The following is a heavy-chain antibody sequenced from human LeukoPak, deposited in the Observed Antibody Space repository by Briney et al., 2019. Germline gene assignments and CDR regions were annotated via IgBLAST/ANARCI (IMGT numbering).Heavy chain of an antibody. J-gene: IGHJ6*03. CDR1: SFTFSSYV. D-gene: IGHD6-19*01. CDR3: AKCSGWFVRGKDYYYDYMDV. CDR2: VSTTGGST. Sequence: TGGSLRLSCGASSFTFSSYVMSWVRQAPGKGLEWVSTVSTTGGSTYYADSVKGRFTISRDNSKDTLYLQMNSLRAEDTAVYYCAKCSGWFVRGKDYYYDYMDVWGKGTTVTVSS. V-gene: IGHV3-23*01.